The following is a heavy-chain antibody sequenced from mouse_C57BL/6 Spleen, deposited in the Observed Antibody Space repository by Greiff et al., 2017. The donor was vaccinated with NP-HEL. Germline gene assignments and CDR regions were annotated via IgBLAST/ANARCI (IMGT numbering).Heavy chain of an antibody. D-gene: IGHD1-1*01. CDR1: GYAFSSSW. Sequence: VKLVESGPELVKPGASVKISCKASGYAFSSSWMNWVKQRPGKGLEWIGRIYPGDGDTNYNGKFKGKATLTADKSSSTAYMQLSSLTSEDSAVYFCARGGTTVEIYYAMDYWGQGTSVTVSS. J-gene: IGHJ4*01. CDR3: ARGGTTVEIYYAMDY. V-gene: IGHV1-82*01. CDR2: IYPGDGDT.